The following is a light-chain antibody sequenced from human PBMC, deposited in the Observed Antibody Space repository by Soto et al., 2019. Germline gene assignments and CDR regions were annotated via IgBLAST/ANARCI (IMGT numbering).Light chain of an antibody. CDR3: QQGYSTRWT. CDR1: QSISSY. Sequence: DIQMTQSPSSLSASVGDRVTITCRASQSISSYLNWYQQKPGKAPKLLIYAASSLQSGVPSRFSGSGSGTDFTLTISSLQPEDFATYYCQQGYSTRWTFGQGTKLEIK. V-gene: IGKV1-39*01. J-gene: IGKJ2*02. CDR2: AAS.